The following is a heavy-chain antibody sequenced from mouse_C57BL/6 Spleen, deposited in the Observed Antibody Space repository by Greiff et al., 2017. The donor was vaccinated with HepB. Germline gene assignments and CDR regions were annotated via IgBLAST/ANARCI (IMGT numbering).Heavy chain of an antibody. J-gene: IGHJ2*01. CDR2: IHPNSGST. CDR3: AREYSNYPFDY. V-gene: IGHV1-64*01. D-gene: IGHD2-5*01. Sequence: VQLQEPGAELVKPGASVKLSCKASGYTFTSYWMHWVKQRPGQGLEWIGMIHPNSGSTNYNEKFKSKATLTVDKSSSTAYMQLSSLTSEDSAVYYCAREYSNYPFDYWGQGTTLTVSS. CDR1: GYTFTSYW.